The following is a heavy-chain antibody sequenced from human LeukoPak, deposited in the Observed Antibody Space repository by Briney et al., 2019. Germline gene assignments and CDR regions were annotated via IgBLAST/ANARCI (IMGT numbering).Heavy chain of an antibody. CDR2: ISSNGGTT. CDR1: GFTFSSYA. V-gene: IGHV3-64D*09. CDR3: VTLTSGYYRY. J-gene: IGHJ4*02. Sequence: PGGSLRLSCSASGFTFSSYAMHWVRQAPGKGLEYVSAISSNGGTTYYVDPVKGRLTISRDNSKNTLYLQMSSLRAEDTAVYYCVTLTSGYYRYWGQGTLVTVSS. D-gene: IGHD3-22*01.